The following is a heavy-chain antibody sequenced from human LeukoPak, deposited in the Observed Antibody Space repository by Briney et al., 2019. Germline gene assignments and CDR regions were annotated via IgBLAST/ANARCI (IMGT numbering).Heavy chain of an antibody. CDR3: ASASVYSYGNSAFDI. V-gene: IGHV3-53*04. J-gene: IGHJ3*02. D-gene: IGHD5-18*01. CDR2: IYSGGST. Sequence: PGGSLRLSCAASGFTVSSNYMSWVRQAPGKGLEWVSVIYSGGSTYYADSVKGRFTISRHNSKNTLYLQMNSLRAEDTAVYYCASASVYSYGNSAFDIWGQGTMVTVSS. CDR1: GFTVSSNY.